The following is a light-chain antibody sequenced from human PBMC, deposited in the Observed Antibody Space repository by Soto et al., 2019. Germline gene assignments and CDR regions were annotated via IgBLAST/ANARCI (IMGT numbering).Light chain of an antibody. CDR1: QSVRSSY. CDR2: GAS. Sequence: EIVLTQSPATLSLSPGEIATLSCSASQSVRSSYLAWYQQKPGRAPRLLIYGASSRATGIPDRFSGSGSGTDFTLTISRLEAEDFAVYYCQQYGSSPRTFGQGTKVDIK. CDR3: QQYGSSPRT. V-gene: IGKV3-20*01. J-gene: IGKJ1*01.